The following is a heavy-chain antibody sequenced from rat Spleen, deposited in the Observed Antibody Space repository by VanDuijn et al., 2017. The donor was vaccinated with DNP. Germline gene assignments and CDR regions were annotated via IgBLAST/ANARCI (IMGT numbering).Heavy chain of an antibody. J-gene: IGHJ1*01. D-gene: IGHD1-11*01. CDR3: ARHRGGAFAGYFDF. CDR2: IWSNGGT. V-gene: IGHV2-47*01. Sequence: QVQLKESGPGLVQPSQTLSLTCTVSGLSLTSNSVSWIRQPPGKGLEWMGVIWSNGGTDYNSAIKSRLSISRDTSKSQVFLQMNSLQPDDTGTYYCARHRGGAFAGYFDFWGPGTMVTVSS. CDR1: GLSLTSNS.